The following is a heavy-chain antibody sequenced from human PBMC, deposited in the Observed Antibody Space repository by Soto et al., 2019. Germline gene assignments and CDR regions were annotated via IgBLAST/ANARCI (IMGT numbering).Heavy chain of an antibody. V-gene: IGHV4-30-4*01. D-gene: IGHD5-18*01. CDR1: GGAISSGYYY. Sequence: SETLSITCPVSGGAISSGYYYWSWIRQPPGKGLEWIGYIYDSGSTYYNPSLKSRVTISVDTSKNQFSLKLSSVTAADTAVYYCARGQLWTPSDYWGQGTLVTVS. J-gene: IGHJ4*02. CDR3: ARGQLWTPSDY. CDR2: IYDSGST.